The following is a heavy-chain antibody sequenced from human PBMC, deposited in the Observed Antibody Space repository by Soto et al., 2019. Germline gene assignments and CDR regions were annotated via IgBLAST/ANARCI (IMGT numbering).Heavy chain of an antibody. J-gene: IGHJ6*02. D-gene: IGHD2-8*01. CDR3: ARGDSTDCSNGVCSFFYNHDMDV. V-gene: IGHV1-2*04. Sequence: ASVKVSCKASGYTFTGYYMHWVRQAPGQGLEWMGRINPKSGGTSTAQKFQGWVTMTTDTSISTASMELTRLTSDDTAIYYCARGDSTDCSNGVCSFFYNHDMDVWGQGTTVTVSS. CDR1: GYTFTGYY. CDR2: INPKSGGT.